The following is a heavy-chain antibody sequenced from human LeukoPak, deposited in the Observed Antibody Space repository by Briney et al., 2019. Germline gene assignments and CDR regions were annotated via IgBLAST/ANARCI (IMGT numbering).Heavy chain of an antibody. J-gene: IGHJ4*02. D-gene: IGHD3-22*01. CDR1: GGSISSYY. V-gene: IGHV4-59*08. CDR2: IYYSGST. Sequence: SETLSLTCTVSGGSISSYYWSWIRQPPGKGLEWIGYIYYSGSTNYNPSLKSRVTISVDTSKNQFSLKLSSVTAADTAVYYCARHRGYYYDSSGYYFGFDYWGQGTLVTVSS. CDR3: ARHRGYYYDSSGYYFGFDY.